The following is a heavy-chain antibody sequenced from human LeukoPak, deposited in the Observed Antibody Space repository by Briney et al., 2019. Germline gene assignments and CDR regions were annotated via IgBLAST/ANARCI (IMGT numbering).Heavy chain of an antibody. CDR3: AKDMAATLDY. CDR1: GFTFSSYG. V-gene: IGHV3-30*02. CDR2: IRYDGSNK. J-gene: IGHJ4*02. Sequence: GGSLRLSCAVSGFTFSSYGMHWVRQAPGKGLEWVAFIRYDGSNKYYADSVKGRFTISRDNSKNTLYLQMNSLRAEDTAVYYCAKDMAATLDYWGQGTLVTVSS. D-gene: IGHD6-25*01.